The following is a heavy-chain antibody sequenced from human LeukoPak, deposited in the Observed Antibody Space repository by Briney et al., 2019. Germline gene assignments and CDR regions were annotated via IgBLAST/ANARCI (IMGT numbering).Heavy chain of an antibody. CDR1: GYTFTGYY. CDR3: ARTVSYYYYYMDV. CDR2: INPNSGST. V-gene: IGHV1-2*02. J-gene: IGHJ6*03. Sequence: ASVKVSCKASGYTFTGYYMHWVRQAPGQGLEWMGWINPNSGSTNYAQKFQGRVTMTRDTSISTAYMELSRLRSDDTAVYYCARTVSYYYYYMDVWGKGTTVTVSS.